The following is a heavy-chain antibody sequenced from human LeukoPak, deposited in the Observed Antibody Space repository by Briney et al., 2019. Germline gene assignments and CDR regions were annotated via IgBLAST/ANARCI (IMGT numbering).Heavy chain of an antibody. CDR1: GGSISSYY. CDR3: ARGYCSSTSCLTYYYYYMDV. Sequence: SETLSLTCTVSGGSISSYYWSWIRQPPGKGLEWIGYIYYSGSTNYNPSLKSRVTISVDTSKSQFSLKLSSVTAADTAVYYCARGYCSSTSCLTYYYYYMDVWGKGTTVTVSS. V-gene: IGHV4-59*01. CDR2: IYYSGST. J-gene: IGHJ6*03. D-gene: IGHD2-2*01.